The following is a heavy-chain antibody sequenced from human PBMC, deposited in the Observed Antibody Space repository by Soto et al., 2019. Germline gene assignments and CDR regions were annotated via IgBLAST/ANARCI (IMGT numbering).Heavy chain of an antibody. J-gene: IGHJ4*02. CDR1: GFTFSSSP. CDR3: SKLIVATGTSD. V-gene: IGHV3-23*01. CDR2: IGDNGGST. D-gene: IGHD6-13*01. Sequence: EVQLLESGGGLVQPGGSLRLSCGVSGFTFSSSPMSWVRQAPGKGLEWVSAIGDNGGSTYYADSVRGRFTISRDNSKNTLYLQMNSLRAVDSSVYYCSKLIVATGTSDWGQGTLVAVSS.